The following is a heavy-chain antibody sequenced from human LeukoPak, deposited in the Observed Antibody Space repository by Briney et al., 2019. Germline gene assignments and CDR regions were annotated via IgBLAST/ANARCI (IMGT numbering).Heavy chain of an antibody. D-gene: IGHD2-21*02. J-gene: IGHJ4*02. Sequence: GGSLRLSCAASGFTFSSYAMSWVRQAPGKGLEWVSAISGSGGSTYYADSVKGRFTISRDNSKNTLYLQMNSLRAEDTAVYYCAKTGIYCGGDCYYFDYWGQGTLVTVSS. V-gene: IGHV3-23*01. CDR1: GFTFSSYA. CDR2: ISGSGGST. CDR3: AKTGIYCGGDCYYFDY.